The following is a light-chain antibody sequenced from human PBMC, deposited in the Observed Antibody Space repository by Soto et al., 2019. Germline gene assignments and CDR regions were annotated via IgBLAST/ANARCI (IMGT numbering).Light chain of an antibody. CDR3: QSYDSTLRGYV. J-gene: IGLJ1*01. V-gene: IGLV1-40*01. Sequence: QPVLTQPPSVSGAPGQRVIISCTGSSFNIGAGYDVHWYRQLPGTAPKLLIYGFNNRPSGVPDRVSGSKSGTSASLAITGLQAEDEADYYCQSYDSTLRGYVFGTGTKLTVL. CDR2: GFN. CDR1: SFNIGAGYD.